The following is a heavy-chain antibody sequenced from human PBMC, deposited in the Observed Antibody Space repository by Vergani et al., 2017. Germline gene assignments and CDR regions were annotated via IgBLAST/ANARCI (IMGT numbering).Heavy chain of an antibody. CDR1: GFTFSSYW. CDR3: ARDGGDIDVVAADSAVAGTYGVDF. J-gene: IGHJ6*02. CDR2: INSDGSST. Sequence: EVQLVESGGGLVQPGGSLRLSCAASGFTFSSYWMHWVRQAPGKGLVWVSRINSDGSSTSYADSVKGRFTISRDNAKNTLYLQMNSLRAEDTAVYYCARDGGDIDVVAADSAVAGTYGVDFWGQGTTVTVSS. D-gene: IGHD2-2*01. V-gene: IGHV3-74*01.